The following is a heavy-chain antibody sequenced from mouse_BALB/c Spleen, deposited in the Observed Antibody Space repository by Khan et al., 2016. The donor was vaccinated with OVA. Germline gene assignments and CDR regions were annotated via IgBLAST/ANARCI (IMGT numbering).Heavy chain of an antibody. CDR3: ARAYYRYDGYYAMDY. CDR1: GFSLSRYN. CDR2: IWGGGGT. V-gene: IGHV2-6-4*01. D-gene: IGHD2-14*01. Sequence: QIQLVQSGPGLVAPSQSLSITCTVSGFSLSRYNIHWVRQPPGKGLEWLGMIWGGGGTDYNSTLKSRLSITKDNSESHVFLKMNSLQTDDTAMYXCARAYYRYDGYYAMDYWGQGTSVTVSS. J-gene: IGHJ4*01.